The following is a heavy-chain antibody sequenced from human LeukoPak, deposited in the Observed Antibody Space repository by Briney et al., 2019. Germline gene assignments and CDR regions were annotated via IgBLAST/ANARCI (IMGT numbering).Heavy chain of an antibody. Sequence: GGSLRLSCAASGFTFSTYAMSWVRQAPGKGLEWVSSIGSSGGNTYYADSVKGRFTISRDNSRNTLYLQMNSLRAEDTAVYYCARHGYTSGWVRSWGQGTLVTVST. V-gene: IGHV3-23*01. J-gene: IGHJ1*01. CDR2: IGSSGGNT. CDR3: ARHGYTSGWVRS. D-gene: IGHD6-19*01. CDR1: GFTFSTYA.